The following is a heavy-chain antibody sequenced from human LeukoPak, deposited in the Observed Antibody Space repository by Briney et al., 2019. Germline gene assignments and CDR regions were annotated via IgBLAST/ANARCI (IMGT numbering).Heavy chain of an antibody. CDR1: GFTFSSYW. CDR3: AKDLDTPEGRTGDAFDI. D-gene: IGHD1-14*01. V-gene: IGHV3-7*03. CDR2: INQDGSQK. Sequence: GGSLRLSCGASGFTFSSYWMSWVRQAPGKGLEWVANINQDGSQKYYVDSVKGRFTISRDNAKNSLYLQMNSLRAEDTAVYYCAKDLDTPEGRTGDAFDIWGQGTMVTVSS. J-gene: IGHJ3*02.